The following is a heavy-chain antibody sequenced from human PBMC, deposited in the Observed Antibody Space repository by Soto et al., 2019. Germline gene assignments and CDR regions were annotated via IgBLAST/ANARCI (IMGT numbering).Heavy chain of an antibody. CDR2: INHSGST. V-gene: IGHV4-34*01. D-gene: IGHD6-19*01. CDR3: ARGRGVAGWIDY. Sequence: QVQLQQWGAGLLKPSETLSLTCAVYGGSFSGYYWSWIRQPPGKGLEWIGEINHSGSTNYNPSLKSRVTISVDTSKNQFSLKLSSVTAADTAVYYCARGRGVAGWIDYWGQGTLVTVSS. J-gene: IGHJ4*02. CDR1: GGSFSGYY.